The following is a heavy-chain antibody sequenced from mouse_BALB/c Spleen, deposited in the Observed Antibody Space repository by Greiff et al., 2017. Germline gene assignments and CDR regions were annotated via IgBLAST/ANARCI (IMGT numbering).Heavy chain of an antibody. Sequence: EVKLVESGGGLVKPGGSLKLSCAASGFTFRSYTMSWVRQTPEKRLEWVATISSGGSYTYYPDSVKGRFTISRDNAKNTLYLQMSSLKSEDTAMYYCTKDGGYYFDYWGQGTTLTVSS. CDR3: TKDGGYYFDY. CDR1: GFTFRSYT. CDR2: ISSGGSYT. D-gene: IGHD2-3*01. J-gene: IGHJ2*01. V-gene: IGHV5-6-4*01.